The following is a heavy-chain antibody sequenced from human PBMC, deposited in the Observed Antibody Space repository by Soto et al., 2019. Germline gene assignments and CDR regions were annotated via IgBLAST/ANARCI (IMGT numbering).Heavy chain of an antibody. CDR1: GFTFSSYW. V-gene: IGHV3-7*05. CDR3: ARDITGSGSYYYYYYGMDV. CDR2: IKQDGSEK. Sequence: PGGSLRLSCAASGFTFSSYWMSWVRQAPGKGLEWVANIKQDGSEKYYVDSVKGRFTISRDNAKNSLYLQMNSLRAEDTAVYYCARDITGSGSYYYYYYGMDVWGQGTTVTVSS. J-gene: IGHJ6*02. D-gene: IGHD3-10*01.